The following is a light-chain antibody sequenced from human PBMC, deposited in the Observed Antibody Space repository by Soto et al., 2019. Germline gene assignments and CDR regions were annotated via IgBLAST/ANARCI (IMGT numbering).Light chain of an antibody. Sequence: QSVLTQPASVSGSPGQSITISCTGTSSDVGGYNYVSWYQQHPGKAPKLMIYDVSNRPSGVFNRFSGSKSGNTASLTFSGLQAEDEADYYCSSYTSSSTRVFGTGTKVTV. V-gene: IGLV2-14*01. CDR2: DVS. CDR1: SSDVGGYNY. CDR3: SSYTSSSTRV. J-gene: IGLJ1*01.